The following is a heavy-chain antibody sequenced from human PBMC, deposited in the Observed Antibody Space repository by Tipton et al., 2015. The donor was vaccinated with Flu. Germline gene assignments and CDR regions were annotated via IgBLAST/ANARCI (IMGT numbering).Heavy chain of an antibody. CDR2: VYYSGGSP. J-gene: IGHJ5*02. CDR1: RGSINSYY. CDR3: ARDSMVRGTIGP. Sequence: TLSLTCTVSRGSINSYYWSWIRQSPGKGLEWIGSVYYSGGSPNYNPSFKSRVTISVDRSKNQFSLKLSSVTAADTAVYYCARDSMVRGTIGPWGQGTLVTVSS. D-gene: IGHD3-10*01. V-gene: IGHV4-59*12.